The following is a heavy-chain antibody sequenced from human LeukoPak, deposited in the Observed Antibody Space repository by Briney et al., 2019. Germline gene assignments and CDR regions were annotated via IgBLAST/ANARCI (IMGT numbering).Heavy chain of an antibody. CDR1: GYTFTGYY. CDR3: ARDLWFGEALGPPNYYFDY. D-gene: IGHD3-10*01. J-gene: IGHJ4*02. CDR2: INPNSGGT. V-gene: IGHV1-2*02. Sequence: ASVKVSCKASGYTFTGYYMHWVRQAPGQGLEWMGWINPNSGGTNYAQKLQGRVTMTTDTSTSTAYMELRSLRSDDTAVYYCARDLWFGEALGPPNYYFDYWGQGTLVTVSS.